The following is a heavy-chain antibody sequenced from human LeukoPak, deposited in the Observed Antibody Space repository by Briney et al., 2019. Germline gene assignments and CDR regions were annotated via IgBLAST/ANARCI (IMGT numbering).Heavy chain of an antibody. CDR2: ISGSGGST. V-gene: IGHV3-23*01. Sequence: GGSLRLSCAASGFTFNVAWMSWVRQAPGKGLEWVSAISGSGGSTYYADSVKGRFTISRDNSKNTLYLQMNSLRAEDTAVYYCAKVRGYSSGWSDYWGQGTLVTVSS. J-gene: IGHJ4*02. CDR3: AKVRGYSSGWSDY. D-gene: IGHD6-19*01. CDR1: GFTFNVAW.